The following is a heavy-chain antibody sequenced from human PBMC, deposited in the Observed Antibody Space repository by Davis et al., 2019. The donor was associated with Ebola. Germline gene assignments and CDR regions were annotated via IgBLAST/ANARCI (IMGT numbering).Heavy chain of an antibody. CDR3: GGAWK. Sequence: PWGSLRLSCAVSGFALSNYAMHWVRQAPGKGLEWVSSLRLEWVSRTGVSGAGTHYADSVKGRFTISSDNSRNTLYLQMNSLRDADTAVYYCGGAWKWGQGTLVTVSS. V-gene: IGHV3-23*01. J-gene: IGHJ4*02. D-gene: IGHD1-1*01. CDR1: GFALSNYA. CDR2: TGVSGAGT.